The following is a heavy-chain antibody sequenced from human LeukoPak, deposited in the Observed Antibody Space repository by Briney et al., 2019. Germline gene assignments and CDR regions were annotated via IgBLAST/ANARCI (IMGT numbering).Heavy chain of an antibody. CDR3: AREGRHYDFWRQRNNYYYYYMDV. J-gene: IGHJ6*03. D-gene: IGHD3-3*01. CDR1: GGSISSSSYY. Sequence: SETLSLTCTVSGGSISSSSYYWGWIRQPPGKGLEWIGSIYYSGSTYYNPSLKSRVTISVDTSKNQFSLKLSSVTAADTAVYYCAREGRHYDFWRQRNNYYYYYMDVWGKGTTVTVSS. CDR2: IYYSGST. V-gene: IGHV4-39*07.